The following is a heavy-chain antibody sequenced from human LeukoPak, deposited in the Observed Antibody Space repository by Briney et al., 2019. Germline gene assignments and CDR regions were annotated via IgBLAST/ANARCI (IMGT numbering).Heavy chain of an antibody. CDR2: INHSGST. CDR1: GGSFSGYY. CDR3: ATRWLQLRYFDY. V-gene: IGHV4-34*01. J-gene: IGHJ4*02. Sequence: SETLSLTCAVYGGSFSGYYWSWIRQPPGKGLEWIGEINHSGSTNYNPSLKSRVTISVDTSKNQFSLKLSSVTAADTAVYYCATRWLQLRYFDYWGQGTLVTVSS. D-gene: IGHD5-24*01.